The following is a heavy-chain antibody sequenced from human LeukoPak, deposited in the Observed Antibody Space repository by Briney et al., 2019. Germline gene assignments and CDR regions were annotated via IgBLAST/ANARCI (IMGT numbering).Heavy chain of an antibody. J-gene: IGHJ4*02. CDR3: ARAQVGVGATMGYGY. CDR1: GFTFSSYA. CDR2: ISYDGSNK. Sequence: PGRSLRLSCAASGFTFSSYAMHWVRQAPGKGLEWVAVISYDGSNKYYADSVRGRFTISRDNSKNTLYLQMNSLRAEDTAVYYCARAQVGVGATMGYGYWGQGTLVTVSS. D-gene: IGHD1-26*01. V-gene: IGHV3-30*01.